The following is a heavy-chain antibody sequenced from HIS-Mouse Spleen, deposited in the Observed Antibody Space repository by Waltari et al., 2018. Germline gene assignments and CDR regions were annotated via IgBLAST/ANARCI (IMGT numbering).Heavy chain of an antibody. CDR2: IYYSGST. CDR1: GGSISSSSYY. D-gene: IGHD6-19*01. Sequence: QLQLQESGPGLVKPSETLSLTCTVSGGSISSSSYYWGWIRQPPGKGLEWIGSIYYSGSTYYNPSLKSRVTISVDTSKNQFSLKLSSVTAADTAVYYCARGYSSGCPDYWGQGTLVTVSS. J-gene: IGHJ4*02. V-gene: IGHV4-39*01. CDR3: ARGYSSGCPDY.